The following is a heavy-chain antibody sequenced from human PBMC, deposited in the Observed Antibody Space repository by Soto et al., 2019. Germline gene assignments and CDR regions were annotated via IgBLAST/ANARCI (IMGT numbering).Heavy chain of an antibody. J-gene: IGHJ5*02. V-gene: IGHV4-61*01. D-gene: IGHD3-16*02. Sequence: LSLTCTVSGGSVSSGSYYWNWVRQPPGKGLEWIGYIDYSGSTNYNPSLKSRVTISIDTSKNQFSLKLNSVTAADTAVYYCARVYDFVWGSYRPFDPWGQGTLVTVSS. CDR2: IDYSGST. CDR3: ARVYDFVWGSYRPFDP. CDR1: GGSVSSGSYY.